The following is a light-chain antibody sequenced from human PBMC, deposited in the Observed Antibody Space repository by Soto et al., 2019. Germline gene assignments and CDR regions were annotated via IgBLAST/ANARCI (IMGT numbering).Light chain of an antibody. J-gene: IGKJ4*01. V-gene: IGKV3-15*01. Sequence: EVELTQFPSTLPGSHGERATXSCRASQIISSNLAWYQQQPGHAPSLLIYDASTRPTRFPARFSGSGSGTDFTLTISSLQSEDFAVYYCQQYNKYPLPFGEGTKVDIK. CDR1: QIISSN. CDR3: QQYNKYPLP. CDR2: DAS.